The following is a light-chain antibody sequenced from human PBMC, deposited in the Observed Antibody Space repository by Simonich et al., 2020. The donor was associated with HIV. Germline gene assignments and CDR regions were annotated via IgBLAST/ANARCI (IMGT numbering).Light chain of an antibody. J-gene: IGKJ4*01. V-gene: IGKV3-11*01. CDR2: DAS. CDR3: QQRSNWPST. CDR1: QSVSSY. Sequence: EIVLTQSPATLSLSPGERATLTCRASQSVSSYLAWYQQNPGQAPRLLIYDASNRATGIPARCRGSGSGTDFTLTISSLEPEDFAVYYCQQRSNWPSTFGGGTKVEIK.